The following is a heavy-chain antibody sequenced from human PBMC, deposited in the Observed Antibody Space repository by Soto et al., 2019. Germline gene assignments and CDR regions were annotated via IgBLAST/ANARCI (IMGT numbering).Heavy chain of an antibody. J-gene: IGHJ5*02. CDR3: ARDLRSNYPDR. CDR1: GGSISSYY. Sequence: PLETLSLTCTVSGGSISSYYWSWIRQPPGKGLEWIGYIYYSGSTNYNPSLKSRVTISVDTSKNQFSLKLTSLTAADTAVYYCARDLRSNYPDRWGQGTLVTVS. V-gene: IGHV4-59*01. CDR2: IYYSGST. D-gene: IGHD4-4*01.